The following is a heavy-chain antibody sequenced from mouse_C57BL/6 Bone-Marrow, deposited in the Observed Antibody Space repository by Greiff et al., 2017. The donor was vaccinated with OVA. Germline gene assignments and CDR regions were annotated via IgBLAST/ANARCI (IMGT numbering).Heavy chain of an antibody. CDR1: GFTFSSYG. CDR2: ISSDGSYT. V-gene: IGHV5-6*01. Sequence: EVQRVESGGDLVKPGGSLKLSCAASGFTFSSYGMSWVRQTPDKRLEWVATISSDGSYTYYPDSVKGRFTITRDNAKNTLYLQMSSLKSEDTAMYYCARLYYYGSGFAYWGQGTLVTVSA. CDR3: ARLYYYGSGFAY. D-gene: IGHD1-1*01. J-gene: IGHJ3*01.